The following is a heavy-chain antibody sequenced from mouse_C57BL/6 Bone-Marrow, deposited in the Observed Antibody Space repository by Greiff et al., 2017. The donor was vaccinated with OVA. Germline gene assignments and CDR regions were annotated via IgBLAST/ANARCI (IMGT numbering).Heavy chain of an antibody. CDR3: AREEYYGSSPCV. D-gene: IGHD1-1*01. V-gene: IGHV1-69*01. Sequence: VQLQQPGAELVMPGASVKLSCKASGYTFPSYWMHWVKQRPGQGLEWIGEIDPSDSYTNYHQKFKGKSTLTVDKSSSTAYMQLISLTSEDSAVYYCAREEYYGSSPCVWGTGTTVTVSS. J-gene: IGHJ1*03. CDR2: IDPSDSYT. CDR1: GYTFPSYW.